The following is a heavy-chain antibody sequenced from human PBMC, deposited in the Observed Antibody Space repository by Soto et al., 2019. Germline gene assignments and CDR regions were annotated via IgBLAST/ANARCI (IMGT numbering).Heavy chain of an antibody. CDR1: GYTLITYG. D-gene: IGHD5-18*01. CDR3: ARGVGYSYGSYLDY. Sequence: QVQLVQSGAEEKKPGASVKVSCKASGYTLITYGIYWVRQAPGQRLDWMGWINPGNGNTKYSQKFQGRVTFTRDTSANTAYMELSCLRSEDTAVYYCARGVGYSYGSYLDYWGQGTLVTVSS. V-gene: IGHV1-3*05. CDR2: INPGNGNT. J-gene: IGHJ4*02.